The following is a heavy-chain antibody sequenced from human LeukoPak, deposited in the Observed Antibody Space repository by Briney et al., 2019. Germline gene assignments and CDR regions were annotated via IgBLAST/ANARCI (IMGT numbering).Heavy chain of an antibody. Sequence: SETLSLTCTVSGYSITGAYYWGWIRQPPGKGLEWIGNIYYSGSTNYNPSLKSRVTISVGTSKNQFSLKVSSVTAADTAVYYCASLTTADAFDIWGQGTMVTVSS. J-gene: IGHJ3*02. CDR1: GYSITGAYY. CDR2: IYYSGST. D-gene: IGHD3-22*01. CDR3: ASLTTADAFDI. V-gene: IGHV4-61*08.